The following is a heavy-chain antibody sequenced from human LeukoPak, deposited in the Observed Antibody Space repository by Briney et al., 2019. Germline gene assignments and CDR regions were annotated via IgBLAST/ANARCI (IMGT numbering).Heavy chain of an antibody. CDR2: IKSDGSST. V-gene: IGHV3-74*01. CDR1: GFTFSNYW. D-gene: IGHD3-3*01. CDR3: AKDSGFWSGHISN. Sequence: PGGSLRLSCAASGFTFSNYWMHWVRQAPGKGLVWVSRIKSDGSSTTYADSVKGRFTISRDNAKNSLYLQMNSLRAEDMALYYCAKDSGFWSGHISNWGQGTLVTVSS. J-gene: IGHJ4*02.